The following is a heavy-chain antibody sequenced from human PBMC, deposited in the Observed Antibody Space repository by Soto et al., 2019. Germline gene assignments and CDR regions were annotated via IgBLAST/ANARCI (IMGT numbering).Heavy chain of an antibody. CDR1: GYGFTTYG. CDR2: ISAHNGNT. D-gene: IGHD6-6*01. J-gene: IGHJ4*02. Sequence: QVHLVQSGAEVKKPGASVKVSCKGSGYGFTTYGITWVRQAPGQGLEWMAWISAHNGNTNYAQKLLGRVTVTRDTATSTGYMELRSLRSDDTAVYYCARGRDGDYWGQGALATVCS. CDR3: ARGRDGDY. V-gene: IGHV1-18*01.